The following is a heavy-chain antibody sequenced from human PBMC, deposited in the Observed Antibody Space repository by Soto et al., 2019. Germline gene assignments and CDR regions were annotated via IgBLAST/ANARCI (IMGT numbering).Heavy chain of an antibody. Sequence: PGESLKISCKHYGYSFTTYWIAWVRQMPVKGPEWMRSIHPGESDTRYSPSFQGQVTISADRSITTAYLQWSSLKASDTARYYCARHEATYYNFYGMDVWGQGTTVTVSS. CDR1: GYSFTTYW. CDR2: IHPGESDT. J-gene: IGHJ6*02. CDR3: ARHEATYYNFYGMDV. V-gene: IGHV5-51*01.